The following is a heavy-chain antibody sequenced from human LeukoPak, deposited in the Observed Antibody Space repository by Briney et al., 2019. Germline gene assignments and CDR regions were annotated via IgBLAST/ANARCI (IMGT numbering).Heavy chain of an antibody. V-gene: IGHV1-2*02. CDR1: GYTFTGYY. Sequence: ASVKVSCKASGYTFTGYYMHWVRQAPGQGLEWMGWINPNSGGTNYAQKFQGRVTMTRDTSISTAYMELSRLRSDDTAVYYCARDREFDDYVWGSYGNWFDPWGQGTLVTVSS. J-gene: IGHJ5*02. D-gene: IGHD3-16*01. CDR2: INPNSGGT. CDR3: ARDREFDDYVWGSYGNWFDP.